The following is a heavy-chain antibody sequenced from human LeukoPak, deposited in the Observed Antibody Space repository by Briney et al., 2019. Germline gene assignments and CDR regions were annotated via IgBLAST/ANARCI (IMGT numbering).Heavy chain of an antibody. CDR2: INPNSGGT. V-gene: IGHV1-2*04. CDR3: ARDKWLRSYYFDY. J-gene: IGHJ4*02. D-gene: IGHD5-12*01. CDR1: GYTFTGYY. Sequence: GASVKVSCKASGYTFTGYYMHWVRQAPGQGLEWMGWINPNSGGTNYAPQFQGWVTMTRDTSISTAYMELSRLRSDDTAVYYCARDKWLRSYYFDYWNQATLVTVSS.